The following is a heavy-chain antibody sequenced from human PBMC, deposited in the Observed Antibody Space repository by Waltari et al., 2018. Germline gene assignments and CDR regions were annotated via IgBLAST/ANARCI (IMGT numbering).Heavy chain of an antibody. CDR2: IHSGGNT. Sequence: EVQLVESGGGLLQRGGSLRLSCAGSGFAVSSSYMNWVRQAPGKGREWVSGIHSGGNTYYADSVKGRFTISRDNSKNTLYLQMNSLRAEDTAVYYCAKDRSYGHSLANWGQGTLVTVSS. CDR1: GFAVSSSY. CDR3: AKDRSYGHSLAN. V-gene: IGHV3-53*01. J-gene: IGHJ4*02. D-gene: IGHD4-17*01.